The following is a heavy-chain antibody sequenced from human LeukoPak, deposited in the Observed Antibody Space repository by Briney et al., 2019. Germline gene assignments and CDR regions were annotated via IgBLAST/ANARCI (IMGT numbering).Heavy chain of an antibody. J-gene: IGHJ4*01. V-gene: IGHV3-7*01. CDR3: ARDGTAAGLYFDL. CDR2: IRQDGSEK. D-gene: IGHD6-13*01. Sequence: PGGSLRLSXEVSGFTFTDYWMNWVRQAPGKGPEWEASIRQDGSEKTYVDSVKGRFTISRDNTKNSLSLQLNGLRAEDTAVYYCARDGTAAGLYFDLWGQGTLVTVSS. CDR1: GFTFTDYW.